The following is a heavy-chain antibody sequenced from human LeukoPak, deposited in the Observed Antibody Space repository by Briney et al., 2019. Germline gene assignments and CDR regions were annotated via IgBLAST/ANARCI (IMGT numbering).Heavy chain of an antibody. CDR2: ISSSGSTI. Sequence: GGSLRLSCAASGFTFSDYYMSWNRQAPGKGLEWVSYISSSGSTIYYADSVKGQFTISRDNAKNSLYLQMNSLRAEDTAVYYCARDSETRYYDSSGYSYWGQGTLVTVSS. D-gene: IGHD3-22*01. CDR3: ARDSETRYYDSSGYSY. J-gene: IGHJ4*02. V-gene: IGHV3-11*01. CDR1: GFTFSDYY.